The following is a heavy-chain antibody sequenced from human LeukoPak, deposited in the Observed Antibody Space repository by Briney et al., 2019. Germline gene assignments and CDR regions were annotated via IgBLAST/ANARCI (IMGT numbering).Heavy chain of an antibody. Sequence: GGSLRLSCAASGFTFSSYGMSWVRQAPGKGLEWVSGISGSGGTTYYGDSMKGRFTISRDSSKSTLYLQMDSLRSEDTAVYYCAKDGQQVRPRNFDSWGQGTLVPVSS. J-gene: IGHJ4*02. CDR3: AKDGQQVRPRNFDS. D-gene: IGHD6-13*01. CDR1: GFTFSSYG. V-gene: IGHV3-23*01. CDR2: ISGSGGTT.